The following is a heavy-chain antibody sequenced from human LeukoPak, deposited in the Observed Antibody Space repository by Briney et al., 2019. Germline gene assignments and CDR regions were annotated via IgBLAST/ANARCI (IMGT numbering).Heavy chain of an antibody. Sequence: AGGSLRLSCAASGFTFSSYEMNWVRQAPGKGLEWVSKISGSGSTIHDADSVKGRFTISRDNAKNSLYLQMNSLRAEDTAVYYCARRLSYYGMDVWGQGTTVTVSS. V-gene: IGHV3-48*03. CDR1: GFTFSSYE. CDR3: ARRLSYYGMDV. J-gene: IGHJ6*02. D-gene: IGHD3-16*02. CDR2: ISGSGSTI.